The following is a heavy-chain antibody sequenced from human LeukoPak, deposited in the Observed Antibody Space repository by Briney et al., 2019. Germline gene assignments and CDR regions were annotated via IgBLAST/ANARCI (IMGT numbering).Heavy chain of an antibody. Sequence: PSQTLSLTCTVSGVSISSGDYYWSWIRQPPGKGPEWIGYIYSSGSTYYNPSLKSRAIVSLDTSKNQLSLKLSSVTAADTAVYYCARPYYYDSRIDPWGQGTLVTVSS. D-gene: IGHD3-22*01. CDR1: GVSISSGDYY. V-gene: IGHV4-30-4*01. CDR3: ARPYYYDSRIDP. J-gene: IGHJ5*02. CDR2: IYSSGST.